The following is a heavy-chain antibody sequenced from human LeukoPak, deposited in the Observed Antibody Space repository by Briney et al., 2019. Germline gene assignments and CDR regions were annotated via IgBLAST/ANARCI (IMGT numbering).Heavy chain of an antibody. CDR2: ISYDGSNK. CDR3: AKEWAPGYDILTGYYFGY. Sequence: PGRSLRLSCAASGFTFSSYGMHWVRQAPGKGLEWVAVISYDGSNKYYADSVKGRFTISRDNSKNTLYLQMNSLRAEDTAVYYCAKEWAPGYDILTGYYFGYWGQGTLVTVSS. J-gene: IGHJ4*02. V-gene: IGHV3-30*18. CDR1: GFTFSSYG. D-gene: IGHD3-9*01.